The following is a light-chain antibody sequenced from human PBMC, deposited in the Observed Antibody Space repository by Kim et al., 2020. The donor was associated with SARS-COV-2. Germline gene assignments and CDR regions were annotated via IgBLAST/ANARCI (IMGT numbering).Light chain of an antibody. CDR2: GTS. V-gene: IGKV3-20*01. Sequence: LSPGERATLSCRASQSVSSTYLAWYQQQPGQAPRLLIYGTSTRATGIPDRFSGSGSGTDFTLTISRLEPEDFAVYYCQQYGSSPYTFGLGTKLEIK. CDR1: QSVSSTY. CDR3: QQYGSSPYT. J-gene: IGKJ2*01.